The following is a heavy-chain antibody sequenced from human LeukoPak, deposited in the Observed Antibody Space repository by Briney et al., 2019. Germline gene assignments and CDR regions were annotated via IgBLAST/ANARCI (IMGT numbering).Heavy chain of an antibody. CDR3: TRGNYDLGDY. J-gene: IGHJ4*02. Sequence: PGGSLRLSCTTSGFTFGDYAMSWFRQAPGKGLEWVGFIRTKAYGGTTEYAASVKGRFTISRDDSKSIACLQMNSLKTEDTAVYYCTRGNYDLGDYWGQGTLVTVSS. CDR2: IRTKAYGGTT. V-gene: IGHV3-49*03. D-gene: IGHD3-3*01. CDR1: GFTFGDYA.